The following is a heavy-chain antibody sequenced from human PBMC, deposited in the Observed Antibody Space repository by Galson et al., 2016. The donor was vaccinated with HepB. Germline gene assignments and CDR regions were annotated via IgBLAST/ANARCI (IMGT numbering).Heavy chain of an antibody. Sequence: SLRLSCAASGFMFSDYYMTWIRQAPGKGLEWLSDISTSSTYTNYADSVKGRFTISRDNAKNSLYLQMNSLRAEDTAVYYCARGAHMGGVTATEFDSWGQGTLVTVSS. J-gene: IGHJ5*01. CDR1: GFMFSDYY. V-gene: IGHV3-11*06. CDR2: ISTSSTYT. CDR3: ARGAHMGGVTATEFDS. D-gene: IGHD2-21*02.